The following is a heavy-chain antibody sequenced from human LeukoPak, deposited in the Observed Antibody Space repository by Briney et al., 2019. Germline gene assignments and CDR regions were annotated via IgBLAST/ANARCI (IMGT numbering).Heavy chain of an antibody. Sequence: GASVKVSCKASGYTFTGYYIHWVRQAPGQGLEWMGWINPNSGGTNYAQKFQGRVTMTRDTSISTAYMELSRLRSDDTAVYYCARDILTGYYYMEGPDKFDYWGQGTLVTVSS. V-gene: IGHV1-2*02. CDR2: INPNSGGT. D-gene: IGHD3-9*01. CDR3: ARDILTGYYYMEGPDKFDY. J-gene: IGHJ4*02. CDR1: GYTFTGYY.